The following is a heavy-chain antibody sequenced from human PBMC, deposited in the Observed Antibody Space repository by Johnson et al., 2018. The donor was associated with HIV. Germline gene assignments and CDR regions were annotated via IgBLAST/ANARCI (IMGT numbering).Heavy chain of an antibody. Sequence: EVLLLESGGGVVRPGGSLRLSCAASGFTFDDYGMSWVRQAPGKGLEWVSDIYSGGSTYYADSVKGRFTISRDNSKNSLYQEMNSRRAEDTALYYCSRDATPWGGDHVGYAFDLWGQGTMVTVSS. V-gene: IGHV3-20*04. J-gene: IGHJ3*01. CDR1: GFTFDDYG. CDR3: SRDATPWGGDHVGYAFDL. CDR2: IYSGGST. D-gene: IGHD4-17*01.